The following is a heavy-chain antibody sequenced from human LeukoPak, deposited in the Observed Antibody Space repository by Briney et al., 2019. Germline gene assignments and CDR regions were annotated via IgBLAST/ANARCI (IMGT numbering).Heavy chain of an antibody. J-gene: IGHJ4*02. CDR1: GFTVSSNY. CDR2: IYSGGST. Sequence: QSGGSLRLSCAASGFTVSSNYMSWVRQAPGKGLEWVSVIYSGGSTYYADSVKGRSTISRDNSKNTLYLQMNSLRAEDTAVYYCARIHLPYSGYPSYFDYWGQGTLVTVSS. V-gene: IGHV3-66*01. CDR3: ARIHLPYSGYPSYFDY. D-gene: IGHD5-12*01.